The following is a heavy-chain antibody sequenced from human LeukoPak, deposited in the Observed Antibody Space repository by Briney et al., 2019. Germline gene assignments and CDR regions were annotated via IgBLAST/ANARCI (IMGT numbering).Heavy chain of an antibody. D-gene: IGHD3-10*02. CDR3: AELGITMIGGV. J-gene: IGHJ6*04. V-gene: IGHV3-66*01. CDR1: GFTVSVNY. CDR2: IYSGGNT. Sequence: GGSLRLSCAAFGFTVSVNYMSWVRQAPGKGLECASVIYSGGNTYYADSVKGRFTISRDNSKNTLYLQMNSLRAEDTAVYYCAELGITMIGGVWGKGTTVTISS.